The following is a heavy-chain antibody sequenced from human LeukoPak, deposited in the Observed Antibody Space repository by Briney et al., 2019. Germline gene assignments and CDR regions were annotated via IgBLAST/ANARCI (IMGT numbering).Heavy chain of an antibody. CDR3: AKVSKGARLYSFDY. J-gene: IGHJ4*02. D-gene: IGHD2/OR15-2a*01. CDR1: GFTFSRYA. V-gene: IGHV3-23*01. CDR2: FSGSAGNT. Sequence: PGGSLRLSCAASGFTFSRYAMIWVRQAPGKGLEWGSPFSGSAGNTYCADSVKGRFTVSRDNSKNTLYLQMNSLRAEDTAVYYCAKVSKGARLYSFDYWGQGTLVTVSS.